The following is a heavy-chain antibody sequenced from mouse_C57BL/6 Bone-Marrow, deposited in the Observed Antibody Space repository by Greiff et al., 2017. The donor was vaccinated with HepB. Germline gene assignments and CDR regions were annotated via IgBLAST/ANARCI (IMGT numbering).Heavy chain of an antibody. CDR3: TRDHSNHEGDY. J-gene: IGHJ4*01. CDR2: ISSGGDYI. Sequence: EVQRVESGEGLVKPGGSLKLSCAASGFTFSSYAMSWVRQTPEKRLEWVAYISSGGDYIYYADTVKGRFTISRDNARNTLYLQMSSLKSEDTAMYYCTRDHSNHEGDYWGQGTSVTVSS. D-gene: IGHD2-5*01. V-gene: IGHV5-9-1*02. CDR1: GFTFSSYA.